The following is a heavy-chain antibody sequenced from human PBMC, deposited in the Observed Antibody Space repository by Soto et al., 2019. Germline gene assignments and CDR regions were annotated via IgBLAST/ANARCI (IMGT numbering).Heavy chain of an antibody. Sequence: ASVKVSCKASGYTFTSYGISWVRQAPGQGLEWMGWISAYNGNTNYAQKLQGRVTMTTDTSTSTAYMELRSLRSDATAVYYCATPWYSSSWYYFDYWRQGTLVTVSS. J-gene: IGHJ4*02. CDR2: ISAYNGNT. CDR1: GYTFTSYG. V-gene: IGHV1-18*01. D-gene: IGHD6-13*01. CDR3: ATPWYSSSWYYFDY.